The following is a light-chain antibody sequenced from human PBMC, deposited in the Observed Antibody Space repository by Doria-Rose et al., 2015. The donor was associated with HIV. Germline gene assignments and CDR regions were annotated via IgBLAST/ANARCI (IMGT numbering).Light chain of an antibody. Sequence: PLSLPVTPGQPASISCRSSQSLLHTIGYNYLDWYLQKPGQSPQLLIYLGSNRASGVPDRFSGSGSGTDFTLKISRVEAEDVGVYYCMQALQTPYTFGQGTKLRSN. CDR3: MQALQTPYT. J-gene: IGKJ2*01. CDR2: LGS. V-gene: IGKV2-28*01. CDR1: QSLLHTIGYNY.